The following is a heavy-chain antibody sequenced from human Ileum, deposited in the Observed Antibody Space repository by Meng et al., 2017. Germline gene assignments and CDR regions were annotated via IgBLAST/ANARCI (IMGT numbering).Heavy chain of an antibody. CDR2: IYWDDDN. D-gene: IGHD6-19*01. J-gene: IGHJ4*02. CDR1: GFSLSKPAEA. Sequence: LKCSGPTLVKPTQTLTLTCTFSGFSLSKPAEAVGRFRQPPGKALEWLALIYWDDDNHYSPSLRSRLTFTKDASRNQVVLTLTNMDPMDTATYFCAHGSGWLFDYWGQGTLVTVSS. CDR3: AHGSGWLFDY. V-gene: IGHV2-5*02.